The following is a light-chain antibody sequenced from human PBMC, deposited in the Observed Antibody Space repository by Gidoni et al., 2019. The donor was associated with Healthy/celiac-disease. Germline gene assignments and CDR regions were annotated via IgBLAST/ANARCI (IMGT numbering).Light chain of an antibody. V-gene: IGKV1-39*01. CDR1: QSISSY. Sequence: DIQMTQSPSSLSASVGDRVTITCRASQSISSYLNWYQQKPGKAPKLLIYAASSLQSGVPSRFSGSGSGTDFTLTISSLQPEDFATYYCQQCYSTPFTFXPXTKVDIK. CDR2: AAS. CDR3: QQCYSTPFT. J-gene: IGKJ3*01.